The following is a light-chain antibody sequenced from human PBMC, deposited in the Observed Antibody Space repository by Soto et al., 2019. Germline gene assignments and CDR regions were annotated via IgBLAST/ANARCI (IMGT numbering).Light chain of an antibody. J-gene: IGKJ4*01. V-gene: IGKV1-5*01. CDR2: DAS. CDR1: QSISGW. CDR3: QQYDSFSLT. Sequence: DIQMTQSPSTLSASVGDRVTITCRASQSISGWLAWYQQKPGRAPKLLIYDASNLESGVPSRFSGSGSGTEFTLTISSLQPDDFATHYCQQYDSFSLTFGGGTTVEIK.